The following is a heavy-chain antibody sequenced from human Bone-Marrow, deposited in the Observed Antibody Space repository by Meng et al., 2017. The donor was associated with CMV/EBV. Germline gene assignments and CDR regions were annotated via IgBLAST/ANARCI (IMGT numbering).Heavy chain of an antibody. D-gene: IGHD3-10*01. CDR1: SGGYY. J-gene: IGHJ4*02. CDR2: IYYSAIRNTRNP. CDR3: ARYMSEARGRYYFDY. Sequence: SGGYYWGCIRQHPVKGLEWIGYIYYSAIRNTRNPYYSPSLKSRVTISVDTSKNQFSLNLSSVTAADTAVYYCARYMSEARGRYYFDYWGQGTLVTVSS. V-gene: IGHV4-31*02.